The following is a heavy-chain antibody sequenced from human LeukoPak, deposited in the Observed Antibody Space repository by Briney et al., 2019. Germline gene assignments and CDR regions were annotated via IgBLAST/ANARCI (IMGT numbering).Heavy chain of an antibody. CDR1: GFTFSSYA. Sequence: PGGSLRLSCAASGFTFSSYAMSWVRQAPGKGLEWVSLISGSGDSTYYADSVKGRFTISRDNSKKPLYLQMNSVRAEDTAAYYCAKQEDYGGNSYADSWGQGTLVTVSS. CDR3: AKQEDYGGNSYADS. CDR2: ISGSGDST. D-gene: IGHD4-23*01. J-gene: IGHJ4*02. V-gene: IGHV3-23*01.